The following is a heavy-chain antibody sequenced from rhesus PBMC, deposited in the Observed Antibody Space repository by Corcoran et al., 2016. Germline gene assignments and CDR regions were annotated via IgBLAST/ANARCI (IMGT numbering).Heavy chain of an antibody. J-gene: IGHJ4*01. V-gene: IGHV4S12*01. CDR1: GGSISSSNW. CDR3: ARCSGSYYCGY. Sequence: QVQLQESGPGLVKPSETLSLTCAVSGGSISSSNWWSWIRQPPGKGLEWIGGIYSNSESTNYNPSLKSRVTISKDTSKNQFSLKLSSVTAADTAVYYCARCSGSYYCGYWGQGVLVTVSS. CDR2: IYSNSEST. D-gene: IGHD3-16*01.